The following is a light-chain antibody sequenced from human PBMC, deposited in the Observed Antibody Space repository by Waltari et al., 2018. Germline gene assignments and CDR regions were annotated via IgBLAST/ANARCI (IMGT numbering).Light chain of an antibody. CDR2: DVS. CDR3: QQYYEWQT. V-gene: IGKV3D-15*01. Sequence: EIVLTQSPGTLSLSPGERATLSCRASETVTSHLAWYQQNPGQAPRLLIYDVSTRAAGIPARFSGSGSETEFTLTVTSLQSEDCAVYYCQQYYEWQTFGPGTKVEIK. CDR1: ETVTSH. J-gene: IGKJ1*01.